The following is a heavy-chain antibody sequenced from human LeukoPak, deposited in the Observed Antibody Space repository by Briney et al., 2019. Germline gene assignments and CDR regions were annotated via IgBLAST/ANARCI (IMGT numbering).Heavy chain of an antibody. D-gene: IGHD2-21*01. Sequence: GGSLRLSCAASGFTFSGFGMNWVRQAPGKGLGWVSYISSNSSTIYYADSVKGRFTISRDNAKNSLYLQMNSLRAEDTAVYYCARDLHCGGDCYPLTYWGQGTLVTVSS. J-gene: IGHJ4*02. CDR3: ARDLHCGGDCYPLTY. CDR2: ISSNSSTI. V-gene: IGHV3-48*01. CDR1: GFTFSGFG.